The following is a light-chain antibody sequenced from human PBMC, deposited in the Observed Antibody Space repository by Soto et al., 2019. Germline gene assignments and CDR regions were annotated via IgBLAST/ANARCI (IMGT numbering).Light chain of an antibody. CDR3: LQHNSYPRT. CDR1: QGISND. V-gene: IGKV1-17*01. J-gene: IGKJ1*01. Sequence: DIQMTQSPSTLSASVGDRVTITCRASQGISNDLGWYQQRPGKAPKRLIYAASGLQSGVPSRFSGSGSGTKFTLTISGLQPEDSATYYCLQHNSYPRTFGQGTKVDIK. CDR2: AAS.